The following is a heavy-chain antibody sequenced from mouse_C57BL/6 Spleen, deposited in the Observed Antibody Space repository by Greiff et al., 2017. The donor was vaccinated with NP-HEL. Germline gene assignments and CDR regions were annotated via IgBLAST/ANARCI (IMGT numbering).Heavy chain of an antibody. CDR1: GYSFTGYF. CDR3: ARRYYGSSYYFDY. V-gene: IGHV1-20*01. CDR2: INPYNGDT. Sequence: EVQLQQSGPELVKPGDSVKISCKASGYSFTGYFMNWVMQSHGKSLEWIGRINPYNGDTSYNQKFKGKATLTVDKSSSTAHMELRSLTSEDSAVYYCARRYYGSSYYFDYWGQGTTLTVSS. J-gene: IGHJ2*01. D-gene: IGHD1-1*01.